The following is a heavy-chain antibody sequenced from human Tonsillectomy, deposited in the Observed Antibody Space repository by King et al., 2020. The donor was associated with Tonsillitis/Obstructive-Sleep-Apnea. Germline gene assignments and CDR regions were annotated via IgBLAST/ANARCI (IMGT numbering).Heavy chain of an antibody. V-gene: IGHV2-5*02. CDR1: GFSLSTGGVG. J-gene: IGHJ5*02. CDR2: IYWDDDK. Sequence: TLKESGPTLVKPTQTLTLTCAFSGFSLSTGGVGVGWIRQPPGKALEWLALIYWDDDKHYNPSLKSRLTIAKDASKNQVVLTMTNMDPVDTATYYCARSRAWDYIWKTYRDYHWFAPWGQGTLVTVSS. CDR3: ARSRAWDYIWKTYRDYHWFAP. D-gene: IGHD3-16*02.